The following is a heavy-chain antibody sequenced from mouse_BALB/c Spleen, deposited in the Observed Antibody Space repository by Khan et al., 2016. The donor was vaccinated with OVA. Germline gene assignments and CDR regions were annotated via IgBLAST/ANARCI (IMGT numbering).Heavy chain of an antibody. CDR2: IDPFSGGT. V-gene: IGHV1S135*01. J-gene: IGHJ3*01. Sequence: VQLQQSGPELMKPGASVKISCKASGYSFTSYYIHWVMQSHGKSLEWIGYIDPFSGGTTYNQKFKGKATLTVDKSSSTAYLHFSNLTSEDSAVYYCTRHGYVAWFTYWGQGTLVTVSA. CDR3: TRHGYVAWFTY. CDR1: GYSFTSYY. D-gene: IGHD2-2*01.